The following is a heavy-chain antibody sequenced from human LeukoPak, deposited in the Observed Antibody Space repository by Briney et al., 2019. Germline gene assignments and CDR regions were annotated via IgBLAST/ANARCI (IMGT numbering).Heavy chain of an antibody. CDR2: IIPIFGTA. D-gene: IGHD1-20*01. CDR3: ARDKTSGITGTLDAFDI. CDR1: GGTFSSYA. J-gene: IGHJ3*02. V-gene: IGHV1-69*13. Sequence: SVKVSCKASGGTFSSYAISWVRQAPGQGLEWVGGIIPIFGTANYAQKFQGRVTITADESTSTAYMELSSLRSEDTAVYYCARDKTSGITGTLDAFDIWGQGTMVTVSS.